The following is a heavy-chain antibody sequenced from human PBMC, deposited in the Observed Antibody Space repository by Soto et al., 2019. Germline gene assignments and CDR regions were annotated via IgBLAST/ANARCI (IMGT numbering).Heavy chain of an antibody. CDR1: GYTFTSYG. J-gene: IGHJ6*02. CDR2: ISAYNGNT. CDR3: ARDSGDVGYYDYGMDV. Sequence: ASVKVSCKASGYTFTSYGISWVRQAPGQGLEWMGWISAYNGNTNYAQKLQGRVTMTTDTSTSTSYMELRSLRSDDTAVYYCARDSGDVGYYDYGMDVWGQGTTVTVSS. D-gene: IGHD5-12*01. V-gene: IGHV1-18*04.